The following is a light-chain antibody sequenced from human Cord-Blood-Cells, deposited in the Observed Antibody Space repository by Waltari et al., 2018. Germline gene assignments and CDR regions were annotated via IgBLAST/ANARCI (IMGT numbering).Light chain of an antibody. CDR2: AAS. V-gene: IGKV1-27*01. CDR3: QKYSSAPPT. CDR1: QGISNY. J-gene: IGKJ4*01. Sequence: DIQMTQSPSSLSASVGDRVTITCRASQGISNYLAWYQQKPGKVPKLLIYAASTLQSGVPSRCSRSVSGTDFTLTISSLQAEDVATYYCQKYSSAPPTFGGGPKVEIK.